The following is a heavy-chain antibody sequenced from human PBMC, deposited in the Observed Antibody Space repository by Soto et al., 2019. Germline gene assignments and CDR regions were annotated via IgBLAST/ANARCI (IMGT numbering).Heavy chain of an antibody. J-gene: IGHJ4*02. CDR3: ARLGYSGYAIRRGFDY. CDR2: IYYSGST. D-gene: IGHD5-12*01. CDR1: GGSISSSSYY. V-gene: IGHV4-39*01. Sequence: QLQLQESGPGLVKPSETLSLTCTVSGGSISSSSYYWGWIRQPPGKGLEWIGSIYYSGSTYYNPSLKSRVTISVDTSKNQFSLKLSSVTAADTAVYYCARLGYSGYAIRRGFDYWGQGTLVTVSS.